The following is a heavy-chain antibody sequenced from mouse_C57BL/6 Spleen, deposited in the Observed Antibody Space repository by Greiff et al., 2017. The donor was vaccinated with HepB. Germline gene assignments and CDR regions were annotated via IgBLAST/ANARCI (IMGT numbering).Heavy chain of an antibody. D-gene: IGHD2-1*01. CDR2: IYPRDGST. CDR1: GYTFTSYD. CDR3: ARGGVTRWFAY. Sequence: VKLEEPGPELVKPGASVKLSCKASGYTFTSYDINWVKQRPGQGLEWIGWIYPRDGSTNYNEKFKGKATLTVDKSSSTAYMQLNSLTSEDSAVYYCARGGVTRWFAYWGQGTLVTVSA. V-gene: IGHV1-85*01. J-gene: IGHJ3*01.